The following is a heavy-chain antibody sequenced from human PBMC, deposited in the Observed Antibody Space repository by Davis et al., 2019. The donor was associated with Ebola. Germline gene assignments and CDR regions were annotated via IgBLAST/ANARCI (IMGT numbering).Heavy chain of an antibody. CDR3: VRGWGRTGMGV. CDR2: TYYTSKWFN. Sequence: SLTCAISGDTVFGKSGAWNWIRQSPSSGLEWLGRTYYTSKWFNDYAVFLQGRITINPDTSKNQLYLQLNSVTPEDTAVNYCVRGWGRTGMGVWGQGTTVTVSS. J-gene: IGHJ6*02. V-gene: IGHV6-1*01. CDR1: GDTVFGKSGA. D-gene: IGHD1-26*01.